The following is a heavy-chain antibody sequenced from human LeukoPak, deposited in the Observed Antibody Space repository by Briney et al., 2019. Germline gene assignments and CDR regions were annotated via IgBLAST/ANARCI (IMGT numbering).Heavy chain of an antibody. Sequence: KPSETLSLTCAVYGGSFSGYYWSWIRQPPGKGLEWIGEINHSGSTNYNPSLKSRVTISVDTSKNQFSLKLSSVTAADTAVYYCARSDVYCFDYWGQGTLVTVSS. J-gene: IGHJ4*02. CDR1: GGSFSGYY. V-gene: IGHV4-34*01. CDR2: INHSGST. CDR3: ARSDVYCFDY. D-gene: IGHD3-16*01.